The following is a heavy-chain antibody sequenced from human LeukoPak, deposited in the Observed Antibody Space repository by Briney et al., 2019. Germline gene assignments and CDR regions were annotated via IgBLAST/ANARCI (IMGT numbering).Heavy chain of an antibody. CDR1: GISFSSYW. V-gene: IGHV3-7*01. J-gene: IGHJ4*02. D-gene: IGHD3-22*01. Sequence: GGSLRLSCVASGISFSSYWMAWVRQTPGKGLEWVANIKYDGTHKFYADSVKGRFTISRDNAKNSLFLEMNSLTADDTAVYFCASSHDSSGNDWGQGTLVTVSS. CDR3: ASSHDSSGND. CDR2: IKYDGTHK.